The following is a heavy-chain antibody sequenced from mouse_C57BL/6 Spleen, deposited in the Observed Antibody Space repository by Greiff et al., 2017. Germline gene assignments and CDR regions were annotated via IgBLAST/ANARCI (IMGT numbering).Heavy chain of an antibody. D-gene: IGHD3-1*01. CDR3: ARRAPFDY. J-gene: IGHJ2*01. CDR1: GYAFSSSW. Sequence: VQLQQSGPELVKPGASVKISCKASGYAFSSSWMNWVKQRPGKGLEWIGRIYPGDGDTNYNGKFKGKATLTADKSSSTAYMQRSSLTSEDTAVYFCARRAPFDYWGQGTTLTVSS. CDR2: IYPGDGDT. V-gene: IGHV1-82*01.